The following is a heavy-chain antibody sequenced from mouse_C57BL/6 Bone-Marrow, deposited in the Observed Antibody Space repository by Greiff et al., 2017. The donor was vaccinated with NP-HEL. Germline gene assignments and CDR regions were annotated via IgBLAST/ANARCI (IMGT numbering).Heavy chain of an antibody. V-gene: IGHV5-4*03. CDR2: ISDGGSYT. CDR1: GFTFSSYA. CDR3: ARAYDYDRRGLYFDD. Sequence: EVKLVESGGGLVKPGGSLKLSCAASGFTFSSYAMSWVRQTPEKRLEWVATISDGGSYTYYLDNVKGRFTISRDTAKNNLYLQLSHLKSEDTAMYYCARAYDYDRRGLYFDDWGQGTTLTVSS. D-gene: IGHD2-4*01. J-gene: IGHJ2*01.